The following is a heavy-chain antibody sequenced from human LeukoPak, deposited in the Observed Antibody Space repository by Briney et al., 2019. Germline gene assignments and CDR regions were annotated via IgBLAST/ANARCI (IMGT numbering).Heavy chain of an antibody. V-gene: IGHV4-34*01. J-gene: IGHJ4*02. D-gene: IGHD6-13*01. CDR1: GGSFSGYY. CDR3: ARVYSSSWYYFDY. Sequence: SETLSLTCAGYGGSFSGYYWSWIRHPPGKGLEWIGEINHSGSTNYNPSLKSRVTISVDTSKNQFSLKLSSVSAADTAVYYCARVYSSSWYYFDYWGQGTLVTVSS. CDR2: INHSGST.